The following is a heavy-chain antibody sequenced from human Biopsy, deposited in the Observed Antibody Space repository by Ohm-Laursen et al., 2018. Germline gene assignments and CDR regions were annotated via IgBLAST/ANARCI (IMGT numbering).Heavy chain of an antibody. Sequence: RSLRLSCTASGFTFTSYAMHWVRQAPGKGLEWVAVISYDGSGEYYADSLQGRFIISRDNPKNTLDLQMNSLRAEDTAVYFCARDGKRWDYSTYFSWHFDLWGRGTLVTVSS. D-gene: IGHD4-11*01. J-gene: IGHJ2*01. CDR1: GFTFTSYA. CDR2: ISYDGSGE. V-gene: IGHV3-30*03. CDR3: ARDGKRWDYSTYFSWHFDL.